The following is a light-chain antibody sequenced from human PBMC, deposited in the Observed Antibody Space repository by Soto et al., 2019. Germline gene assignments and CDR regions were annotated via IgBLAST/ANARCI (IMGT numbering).Light chain of an antibody. Sequence: EIVMTQSPVTLSVSPGEIATLSCRASQSVSSNLAWYQQKPGQAPSLLIYGAFTRATGLTARFSGTGYGTEFTLTISSLKSEDFAIYYCQQYNDWPLTFGQGNKVDI. J-gene: IGKJ1*01. CDR3: QQYNDWPLT. V-gene: IGKV3-15*01. CDR2: GAF. CDR1: QSVSSN.